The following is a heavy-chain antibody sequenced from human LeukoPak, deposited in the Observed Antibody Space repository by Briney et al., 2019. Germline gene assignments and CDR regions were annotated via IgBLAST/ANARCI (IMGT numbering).Heavy chain of an antibody. CDR1: GGSISSSNYY. Sequence: PSETLSLTCTVSGGSISSSNYYWGWIRQPPGEGLEWIGYLYYSGSTYYNPSLKSRVTMSVDTSKNQFSLKLSSVTAADTAVYYCARYYSGSYGFDYWGQGTLDTVSS. J-gene: IGHJ4*02. V-gene: IGHV4-39*01. D-gene: IGHD1-26*01. CDR2: LYYSGST. CDR3: ARYYSGSYGFDY.